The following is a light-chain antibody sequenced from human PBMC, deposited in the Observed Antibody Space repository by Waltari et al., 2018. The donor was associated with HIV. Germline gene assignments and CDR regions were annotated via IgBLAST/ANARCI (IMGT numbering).Light chain of an antibody. J-gene: IGLJ2*01. CDR3: AAWDNALGGHVV. CDR1: TSSIGSNS. Sequence: QSVLTQPPSMSGTPGPRVIISCSGTTSSIGSNSVYCYQQLPGAAPKLLIYRNNQQPSGVPDRFSGSKSGTSASLAISGLRPEDEAMYFCAAWDNALGGHVVFGGGTNLTVL. CDR2: RNN. V-gene: IGLV1-47*02.